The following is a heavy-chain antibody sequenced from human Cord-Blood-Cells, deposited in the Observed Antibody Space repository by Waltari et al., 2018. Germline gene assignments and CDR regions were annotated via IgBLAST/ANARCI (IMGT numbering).Heavy chain of an antibody. V-gene: IGHV4-34*01. CDR3: ARDRVPTGDRAGWFDP. D-gene: IGHD7-27*01. J-gene: IGHJ5*02. CDR1: GGSFSGYY. CDR2: INHSGSN. Sequence: QVQLQQWGAGLLKPSETLSLTCAVYGGSFSGYYWSWIRQPPGKGLEWIGEINHSGSNNYTPSLKSRVTISVDTSKNQFSLKLSSVTAADTAVYYCARDRVPTGDRAGWFDPWGQGTLVTVSS.